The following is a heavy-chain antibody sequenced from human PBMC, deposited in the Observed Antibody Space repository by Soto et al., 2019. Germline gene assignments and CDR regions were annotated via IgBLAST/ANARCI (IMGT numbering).Heavy chain of an antibody. CDR1: GFIFENYG. CDR3: ARVNGGKPAGN. J-gene: IGHJ4*02. Sequence: QVQLLESGGGVVQPGRSLRLSCAASGFIFENYGMQWARQAPGKGLEWVALISFDGARIYYAASVKGRFTISRDNSKYPLYLEMNSLRDEDTAVYHCARVNGGKPAGNWGQGTLVTVSS. D-gene: IGHD4-17*01. CDR2: ISFDGARI. V-gene: IGHV3-30*03.